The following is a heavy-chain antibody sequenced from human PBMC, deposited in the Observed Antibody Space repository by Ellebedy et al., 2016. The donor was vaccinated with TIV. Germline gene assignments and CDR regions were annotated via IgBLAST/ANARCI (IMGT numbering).Heavy chain of an antibody. V-gene: IGHV4-31*03. CDR3: ARGGDYYGSGSYRGVDVSYGMDV. CDR2: IYYSGST. Sequence: LRLXCTVSGGSISSSSYYWSWIRQHPGKGLEWIGYIYYSGSTYYNPSLKSRVTISVDTSKNQFSLKLSSVTAADTAVYYCARGGDYYGSGSYRGVDVSYGMDVWGQGTTVTVSS. CDR1: GGSISSSSYY. J-gene: IGHJ6*02. D-gene: IGHD3-10*01.